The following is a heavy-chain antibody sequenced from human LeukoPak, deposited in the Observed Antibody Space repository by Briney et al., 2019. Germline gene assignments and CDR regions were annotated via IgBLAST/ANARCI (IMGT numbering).Heavy chain of an antibody. CDR2: VRYSGGT. V-gene: IGHV4-59*13. Sequence: AETLSLTCTVSGDSISSYSWSWIRQPPAKGLQWIAYVRYSGGTNYNPSLKSRATISVDTSDNQCSLKLNSVTAADTAVYYCARGGPSSSGYSADAFDIWGQGTMVTVSS. D-gene: IGHD3-22*01. CDR3: ARGGPSSSGYSADAFDI. J-gene: IGHJ3*02. CDR1: GDSISSYS.